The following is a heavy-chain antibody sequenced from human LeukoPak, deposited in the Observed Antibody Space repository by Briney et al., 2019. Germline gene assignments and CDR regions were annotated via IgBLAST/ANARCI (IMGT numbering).Heavy chain of an antibody. D-gene: IGHD3-3*01. CDR2: ISSSSSNI. V-gene: IGHV3-21*01. CDR3: ARDDPYYDFWSGYYFDY. J-gene: IGHJ4*02. Sequence: PGGSLRLSCAASGFTFSSYSMNWVRQAPGKGLEWVSSISSSSSNIYYADSVKGRFTISRDNAKNSLYLQMNSLRAEDTAVYYCARDDPYYDFWSGYYFDYWGQGTLVTVSS. CDR1: GFTFSSYS.